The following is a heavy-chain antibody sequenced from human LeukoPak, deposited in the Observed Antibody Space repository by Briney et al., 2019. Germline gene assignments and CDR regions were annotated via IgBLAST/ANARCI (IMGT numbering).Heavy chain of an antibody. V-gene: IGHV4-59*08. Sequence: SETLPLTCTVSGGSISSYYWSWIRQPPGKGLEWIGYIYCSGSTNYNPSLKSRVTISVDTSKNQFSLKLSSVTAADTAVYYCARLGSSSSHYYYYYGMDVWGQGTTVTVSS. D-gene: IGHD6-6*01. J-gene: IGHJ6*02. CDR2: IYCSGST. CDR1: GGSISSYY. CDR3: ARLGSSSSHYYYYYGMDV.